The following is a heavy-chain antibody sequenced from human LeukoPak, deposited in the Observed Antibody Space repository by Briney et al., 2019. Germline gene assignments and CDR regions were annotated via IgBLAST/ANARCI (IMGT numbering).Heavy chain of an antibody. J-gene: IGHJ4*02. CDR2: ISSSSSYI. CDR3: ARGDTAMVFFDY. CDR1: GFTFSSYS. V-gene: IGHV3-21*04. Sequence: GGSLRLSCAASGFTFSSYSMNWVRQAPGRGLEWVSSISSSSSYIYYADSVKGRFTISRDNAKNSLYLQMNSLRAEDTAVYYCARGDTAMVFFDYWGQGTLVTVSS. D-gene: IGHD5-18*01.